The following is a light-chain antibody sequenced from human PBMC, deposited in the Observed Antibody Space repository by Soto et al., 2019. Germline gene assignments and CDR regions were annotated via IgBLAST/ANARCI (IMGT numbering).Light chain of an antibody. CDR2: DDT. J-gene: IGLJ3*02. CDR1: NIGSKS. CDR3: QVWDSSSDHWV. V-gene: IGLV3-21*02. Sequence: SYELTQPPSVSVAPGQTARFTCGGDNIGSKSVQWYQQKPGQAPVVVVYDDTNRPSGIPERFSGSNSGNTATLTISRVEAGDEADYYCQVWDSSSDHWVFGGGTKLTVL.